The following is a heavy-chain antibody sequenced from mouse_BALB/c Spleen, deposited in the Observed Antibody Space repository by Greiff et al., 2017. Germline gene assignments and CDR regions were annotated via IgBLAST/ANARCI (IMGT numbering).Heavy chain of an antibody. Sequence: VQLQQSGPGLVAPSQSLSITCTVSGFSLTGYGVNWVRQPPGKGLEWLGMIWGDGSTDYNSALKSRLSISKDNSKSQVFLKMNSLQTDDTARYYCARDPYYYGGAMDYWGQGTSVTVSS. D-gene: IGHD1-1*01. CDR3: ARDPYYYGGAMDY. V-gene: IGHV2-6-7*01. J-gene: IGHJ4*01. CDR1: GFSLTGYG. CDR2: IWGDGST.